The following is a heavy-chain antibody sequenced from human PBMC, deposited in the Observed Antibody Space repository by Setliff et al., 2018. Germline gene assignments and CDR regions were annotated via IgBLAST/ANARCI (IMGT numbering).Heavy chain of an antibody. V-gene: IGHV4-4*08. Sequence: PSETLSLTCTVSGGSISSYYWSWIRQPPGKGLEWIGRIYTTWSTNYNPSLRSRVSISLDTSKSQFFLKLNSVTAADTAVYYCARMSGFLYMDVWGKGTPVTVPS. CDR3: ARMSGFLYMDV. CDR2: IYTTWST. CDR1: GGSISSYY. D-gene: IGHD3-3*01. J-gene: IGHJ6*03.